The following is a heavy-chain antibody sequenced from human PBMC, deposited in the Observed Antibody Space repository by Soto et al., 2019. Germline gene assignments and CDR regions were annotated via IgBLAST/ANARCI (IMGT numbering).Heavy chain of an antibody. CDR1: GYTFTTYY. D-gene: IGHD2-2*01. CDR3: ARVGGSSTSCPPSEYGMDV. CDR2: INPSGGSR. Sequence: QVQLVQSGAEVKKPGASVKVSCKASGYTFTTYYMNWARQAPGQGLELMGIINPSGGSRSYAQRFQGRVDMTRDTSTSTVYMELSSVRSDDTAVYYCARVGGSSTSCPPSEYGMDVWGQGTTVTVSS. V-gene: IGHV1-46*01. J-gene: IGHJ6*02.